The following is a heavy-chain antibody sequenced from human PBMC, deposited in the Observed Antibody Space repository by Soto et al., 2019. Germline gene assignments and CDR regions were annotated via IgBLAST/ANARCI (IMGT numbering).Heavy chain of an antibody. J-gene: IGHJ5*02. CDR3: ASGYDLWSGYPIQYNWFDP. D-gene: IGHD3-3*01. V-gene: IGHV1-45*02. CDR2: ITPFNGNT. CDR1: GYTFTYRY. Sequence: GASVKVSCKASGYTFTYRYLHWVRQAPGQALEWMGWITPFNGNTNYAQKFQDRVTITRDRSMSTAYMELSSLRSEDTAMYYCASGYDLWSGYPIQYNWFDPWGQGTLVTVSS.